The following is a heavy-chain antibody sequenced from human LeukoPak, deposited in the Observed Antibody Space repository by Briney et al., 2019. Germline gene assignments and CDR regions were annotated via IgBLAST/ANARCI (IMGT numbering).Heavy chain of an antibody. J-gene: IGHJ6*03. Sequence: PSETLSLTCTVSGGSISSTFYYWGWIRQPPGKGLEWIGSINYSGSTYYNPSLKSRVTISVDTSKNQFSLKLSSVTAADTAVYYCARDNLRSYYMDVWGKGTTVTVSS. CDR3: ARDNLRSYYMDV. CDR2: INYSGST. CDR1: GGSISSTFYY. V-gene: IGHV4-39*07. D-gene: IGHD5-12*01.